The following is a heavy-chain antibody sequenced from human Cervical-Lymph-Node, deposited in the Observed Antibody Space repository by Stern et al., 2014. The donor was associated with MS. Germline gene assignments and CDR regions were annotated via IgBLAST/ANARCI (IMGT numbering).Heavy chain of an antibody. CDR2: LNPNSDDP. J-gene: IGHJ4*02. V-gene: IGHV1-2*06. Sequence: DQLVESGAKMERPGASVRVSCKASGYEFTGFFIHWVRQVPGQGLEWMGRLNPNSDDPTYAQNFQDRVTLTSDTSIGTAYLELSRLTSADTAVYYCAREATRIIVGIDYWGQGTPVTVSS. D-gene: IGHD2/OR15-2a*01. CDR3: AREATRIIVGIDY. CDR1: GYEFTGFF.